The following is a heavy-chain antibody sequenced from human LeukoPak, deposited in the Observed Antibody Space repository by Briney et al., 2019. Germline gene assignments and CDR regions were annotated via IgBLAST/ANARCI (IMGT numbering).Heavy chain of an antibody. D-gene: IGHD3-22*01. CDR2: IYYSGST. V-gene: IGHV4-59*08. Sequence: SETLSLTCTVSGGSMSTYYWSWIRQPPEKGLEWIGYIYYSGSTYYNPSLKSRVTISVDTSKNQFSLKLSSVTAADTAVYYCARLGRITMTADYWGQGTLVTVSS. CDR1: GGSMSTYY. J-gene: IGHJ4*02. CDR3: ARLGRITMTADY.